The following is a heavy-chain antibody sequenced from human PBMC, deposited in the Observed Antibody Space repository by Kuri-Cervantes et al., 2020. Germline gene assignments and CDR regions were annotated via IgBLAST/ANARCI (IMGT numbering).Heavy chain of an antibody. V-gene: IGHV3-30*03. CDR3: ARGAHHDVLSGYWNRGEYTMDV. CDR2: ISYDGSNK. J-gene: IGHJ6*02. CDR1: GFTFSSYG. D-gene: IGHD3-3*01. Sequence: GGSLRLSCAASGFTFSSYGMHWVRQAPGKGLEWVAVISYDGSNKYYADSVKGRFTISRDNSKNTLYLQMNSLRAEDTAVYYCARGAHHDVLSGYWNRGEYTMDVWGQGTTVTVSS.